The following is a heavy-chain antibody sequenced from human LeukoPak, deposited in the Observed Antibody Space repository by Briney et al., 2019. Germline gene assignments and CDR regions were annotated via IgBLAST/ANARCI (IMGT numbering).Heavy chain of an antibody. D-gene: IGHD6-6*01. CDR1: GGSISSSSYY. CDR3: VRDIAARHSSSWFDP. CDR2: IYYSGST. Sequence: SETLSLTCTVSGGSISSSSYYWGWIRQPPGKGLEWIGSIYYSGSTYYNPSLKSRVTISVDTSKNQFSLKLSSVTAADTAVYYCVRDIAARHSSSWFDPWGQGTLVTVSS. J-gene: IGHJ5*02. V-gene: IGHV4-39*07.